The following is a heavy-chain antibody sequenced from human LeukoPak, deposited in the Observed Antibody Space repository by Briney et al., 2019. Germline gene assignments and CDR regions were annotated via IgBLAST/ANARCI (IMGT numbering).Heavy chain of an antibody. D-gene: IGHD1-26*01. CDR2: IKQDGSEK. J-gene: IGHJ4*02. Sequence: GGSLRLSCAASGFTFSSYTMNWVRQAPGKGLEWVANIKQDGSEKYYVDSVKGRFTISRDNAKNSLYLEMNSLRAEDAGVYYCARDKIVGATALDYWGQGTLVTVSS. V-gene: IGHV3-7*01. CDR3: ARDKIVGATALDY. CDR1: GFTFSSYT.